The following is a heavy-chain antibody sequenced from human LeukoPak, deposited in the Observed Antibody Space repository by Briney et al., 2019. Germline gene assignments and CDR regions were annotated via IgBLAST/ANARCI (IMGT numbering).Heavy chain of an antibody. J-gene: IGHJ4*02. V-gene: IGHV3-48*03. D-gene: IGHD5-18*01. CDR3: ASLVDTAMAF. CDR1: GFTFSSYE. Sequence: PGGSLRLSCAASGFTFSSYEMNWVRQAPGKGLEWVSYISSSGNMIYYADSVKGQFTITRDNAKNSLYLQMNSLRAEDTAVYYCASLVDTAMAFWGQGTLVTVSS. CDR2: ISSSGNMI.